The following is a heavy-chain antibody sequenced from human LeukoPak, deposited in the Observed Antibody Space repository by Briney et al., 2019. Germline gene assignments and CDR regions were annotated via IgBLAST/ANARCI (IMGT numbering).Heavy chain of an antibody. J-gene: IGHJ4*02. CDR3: ARIRRDSGDWYADDY. CDR2: ICSSEDT. Sequence: SETLSPTCSVSDGSISSFCWSWIRQPAGKGLEWIGRICSSEDTKYNPSLKSRVTMSVDTSQNQFSLRLTSVTAADTAIYYCARIRRDSGDWYADDYWGQGTLVTVSS. V-gene: IGHV4-4*07. CDR1: DGSISSFC. D-gene: IGHD6-19*01.